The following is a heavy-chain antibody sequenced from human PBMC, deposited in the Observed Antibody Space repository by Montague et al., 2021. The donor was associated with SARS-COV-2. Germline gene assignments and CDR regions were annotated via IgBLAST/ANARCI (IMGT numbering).Heavy chain of an antibody. CDR1: GFTFSNYG. D-gene: IGHD3-10*01. V-gene: IGHV3-23*01. Sequence: SLRLSCAASGFTFSNYGMSWVRQAPGKGLEWVSLISDTGANTHYADSVKGRFTISRDNSKNTVLLQMNSLRAEDTAVYYCAKCTHYYASGTYYNTYYFDHWGRGTLVTVSS. CDR2: ISDTGANT. J-gene: IGHJ4*02. CDR3: AKCTHYYASGTYYNTYYFDH.